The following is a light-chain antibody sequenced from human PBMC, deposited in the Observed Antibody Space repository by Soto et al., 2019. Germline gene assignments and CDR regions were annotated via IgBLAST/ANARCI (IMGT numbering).Light chain of an antibody. J-gene: IGLJ1*01. CDR3: CSYAGSSTFYV. Sequence: SVLPQPASVSGSPGQSITISCTGTSSDVGSYNLVSWYQQHPGKAPKLMIYEGSKRPSGVSNRFSGSKSGNTASLTISGLQAEDEADYYCCSYAGSSTFYVFGNGTKVTVL. V-gene: IGLV2-23*03. CDR1: SSDVGSYNL. CDR2: EGS.